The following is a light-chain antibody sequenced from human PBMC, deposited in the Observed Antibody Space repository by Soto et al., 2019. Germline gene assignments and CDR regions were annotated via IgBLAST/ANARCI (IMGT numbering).Light chain of an antibody. J-gene: IGKJ3*01. V-gene: IGKV1-39*01. CDR1: ESISNN. Sequence: DIQMTQSPSSLSASVGDRVTITCRASESISNNLNWYQHKPAKAPKVLIYPASRLQSGVPSRFSGSGSGTDFILTITSLQAEDFATYYCQQSYSSLGFTFGPGTKVDL. CDR3: QQSYSSLGFT. CDR2: PAS.